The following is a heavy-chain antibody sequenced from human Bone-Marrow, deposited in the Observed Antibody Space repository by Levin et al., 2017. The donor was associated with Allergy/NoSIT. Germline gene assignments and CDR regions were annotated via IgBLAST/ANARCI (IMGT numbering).Heavy chain of an antibody. CDR2: ISSSSSTI. D-gene: IGHD5-24*01. CDR3: ARDSGMATMTDAFDI. V-gene: IGHV3-48*02. CDR1: GFTFSSYS. J-gene: IGHJ3*02. Sequence: PGGSLRLSCAASGFTFSSYSMNWVRQAPGKGLEWVSYISSSSSTIYYADSVKGRFTISRDNAKNSLYLQMNSLRDEDTAVYYCARDSGMATMTDAFDIWGQGTMVTVSS.